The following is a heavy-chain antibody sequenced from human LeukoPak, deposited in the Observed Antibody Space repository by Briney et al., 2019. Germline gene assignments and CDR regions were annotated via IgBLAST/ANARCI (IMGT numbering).Heavy chain of an antibody. CDR3: ARGGVLLWFGDMDHNGFCP. Sequence: SETLSLTCAVYGGSFSGYYWSWIRQPPGKGLEWIGEINHSGSTNYNPSLKSRVTISADTSKNQFSLKLSSVTAADTAVYYCARGGVLLWFGDMDHNGFCPWGQGTLVTVSS. CDR2: INHSGST. J-gene: IGHJ5*02. CDR1: GGSFSGYY. D-gene: IGHD3-10*01. V-gene: IGHV4-34*01.